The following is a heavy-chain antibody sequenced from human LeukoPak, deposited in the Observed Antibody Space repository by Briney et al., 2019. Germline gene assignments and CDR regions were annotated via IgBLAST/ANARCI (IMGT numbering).Heavy chain of an antibody. CDR3: ARGVLRYFDYVDY. J-gene: IGHJ4*02. V-gene: IGHV4-61*02. CDR2: SYTSGSA. CDR1: GGSISSGSNY. D-gene: IGHD3-9*01. Sequence: SETLSLTCTASGGSISSGSNYWSWIRQPAGKGLEWIGRSYTSGSANYNPSLKSRVTISVDTSKNQFSLKLSSVTAADTAVYYCARGVLRYFDYVDYWGQGTLVTVSS.